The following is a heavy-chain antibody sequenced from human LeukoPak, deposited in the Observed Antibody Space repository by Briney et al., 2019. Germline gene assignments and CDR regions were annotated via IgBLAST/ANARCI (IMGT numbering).Heavy chain of an antibody. V-gene: IGHV4-38-2*01. Sequence: PSETLSLTCAVSGYSISSGYYWGWIRQPPGKGLEWIGSIYHSGSTYYNPSLKRRVTISVDTSKNQFSLKLSSLTAADTAVYYCARLGSSSLFEYWGQGTLVTVSS. D-gene: IGHD6-13*01. J-gene: IGHJ4*02. CDR2: IYHSGST. CDR3: ARLGSSSLFEY. CDR1: GYSISSGYY.